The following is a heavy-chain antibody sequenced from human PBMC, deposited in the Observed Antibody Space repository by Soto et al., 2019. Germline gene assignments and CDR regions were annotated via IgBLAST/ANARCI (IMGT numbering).Heavy chain of an antibody. CDR2: INPSGGST. CDR3: ARESVDIVATTRVSGGMDV. J-gene: IGHJ6*02. V-gene: IGHV1-46*01. D-gene: IGHD5-12*01. Sequence: QVQLVQSGAEVKKPGASVKVSCKASGYTFTSYYMHWVRQAPGQGLEWMGIINPSGGSTSYAQKFQGRVTMTRDTSTSTVYMELSSLRSEDTAVYYCARESVDIVATTRVSGGMDVWGQWTTVTVSS. CDR1: GYTFTSYY.